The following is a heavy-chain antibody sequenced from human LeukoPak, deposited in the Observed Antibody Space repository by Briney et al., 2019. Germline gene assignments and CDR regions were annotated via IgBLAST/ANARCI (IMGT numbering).Heavy chain of an antibody. CDR3: ARRGVVIRVILVGFHKEAFYFDS. V-gene: IGHV3-23*01. D-gene: IGHD2-2*01. CDR2: ITGSGTTT. Sequence: GGSLRLSCVASGIAFRNYAMTWVRQAPGKGLEWVSSITGSGTTTRYADSVKGRFTISRDNSVDTLYLQMNSLSAEDTAVYFCARRGVVIRVILVGFHKEAFYFDSWGQGALVTVSS. CDR1: GIAFRNYA. J-gene: IGHJ4*02.